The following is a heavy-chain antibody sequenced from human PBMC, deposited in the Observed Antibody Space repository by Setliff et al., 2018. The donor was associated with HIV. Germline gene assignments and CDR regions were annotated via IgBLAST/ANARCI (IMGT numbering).Heavy chain of an antibody. Sequence: ASETLSLTCTVSEDSFTTYFWAWVRQFPGKGLEWIGYISSSGSTTNNPYISNTGNTNYNPSLKTRVTLAIDTSKRQFSLWLRSVTAADTAVYYCARPGRAEDGGGFSIRCDYWGQGTLGHRLL. CDR2: ISSSGSTTNNPYISNTGNT. D-gene: IGHD2-15*01. J-gene: IGHJ4*02. V-gene: IGHV4-4*08. CDR3: ARPGRAEDGGGFSIRCDY. CDR1: EDSFTTYF.